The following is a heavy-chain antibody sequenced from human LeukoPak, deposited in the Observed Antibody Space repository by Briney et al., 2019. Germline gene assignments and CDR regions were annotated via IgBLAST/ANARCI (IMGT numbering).Heavy chain of an antibody. Sequence: GGSLRLSCAASGFTFSSYAMSWVRQAPGKGLEWVSAISGSGGSTYYADSVKGRFTISRDNSKNTLYLQMNSLRAEDTAVYYCARGGYSGYDEVPRYYYYGMDVWGQGTTVTVSS. D-gene: IGHD5-12*01. J-gene: IGHJ6*02. CDR1: GFTFSSYA. CDR3: ARGGYSGYDEVPRYYYYGMDV. CDR2: ISGSGGST. V-gene: IGHV3-23*01.